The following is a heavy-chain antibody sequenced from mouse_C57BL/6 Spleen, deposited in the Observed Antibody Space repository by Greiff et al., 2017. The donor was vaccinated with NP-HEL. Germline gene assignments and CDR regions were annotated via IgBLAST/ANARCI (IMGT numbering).Heavy chain of an antibody. Sequence: EVQLVESGGGLVKPGGSLQLSCAASGFTFSSYALSLVRQTPVKRLEWVATISDGGSYTYYPDNVKGRFTISRDNAKNNLYLQMSHLKSEDTAMYYCAREDYSKLRGAMDYWGQGTSVTVSS. V-gene: IGHV5-4*01. D-gene: IGHD2-5*01. CDR1: GFTFSSYA. J-gene: IGHJ4*01. CDR2: ISDGGSYT. CDR3: AREDYSKLRGAMDY.